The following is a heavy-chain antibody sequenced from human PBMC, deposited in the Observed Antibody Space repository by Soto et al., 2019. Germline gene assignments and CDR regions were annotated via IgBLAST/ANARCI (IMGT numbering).Heavy chain of an antibody. CDR2: ISYDGNYI. J-gene: IGHJ6*02. CDR3: AKGILSATIGPYAMDV. CDR1: GFAFSSYA. Sequence: GSLRLSCEASGFAFSSYAMHWGRQAPGKGLEWVGVISYDGNYIYYADSVKGRFTISRDNSKNTLYVQVNSLRPEDTAVYYCAKGILSATIGPYAMDVWGQGTTVTVSS. D-gene: IGHD3-16*01. V-gene: IGHV3-30*18.